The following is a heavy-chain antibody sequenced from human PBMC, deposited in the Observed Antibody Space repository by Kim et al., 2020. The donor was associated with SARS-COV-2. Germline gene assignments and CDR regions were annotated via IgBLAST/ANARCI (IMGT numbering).Heavy chain of an antibody. V-gene: IGHV1-3*01. J-gene: IGHJ4*02. CDR3: ERSAGYCSGGSCYFDY. D-gene: IGHD2-15*01. Sequence: KFQGRVTITRDTSASTAYMELSSLRSEDTAVYYCERSAGYCSGGSCYFDYWGQGTLVTVSS.